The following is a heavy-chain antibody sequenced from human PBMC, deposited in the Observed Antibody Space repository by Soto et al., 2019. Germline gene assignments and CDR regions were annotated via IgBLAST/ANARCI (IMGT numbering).Heavy chain of an antibody. V-gene: IGHV3-11*06. CDR2: ISPSSSYT. D-gene: IGHD6-13*01. CDR1: GFTFSDYY. J-gene: IGHJ3*02. Sequence: PVGSVRLSCAASGFTFSDYYMSWIRQAPGKGLEWVSYISPSSSYTNYAVSVKGRFTISRDNAKNSVYLQMNSLRAEDTAVYYCARNHIAASGTSAYDIWGQGTMVTVSS. CDR3: ARNHIAASGTSAYDI.